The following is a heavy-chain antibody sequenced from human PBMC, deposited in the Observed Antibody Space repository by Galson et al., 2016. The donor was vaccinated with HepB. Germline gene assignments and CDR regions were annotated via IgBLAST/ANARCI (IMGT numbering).Heavy chain of an antibody. J-gene: IGHJ5*02. CDR3: ARIPIASDNWFDP. CDR2: TSSSGTYT. D-gene: IGHD2-21*01. V-gene: IGHV3-11*06. CDR1: GFNISDFY. Sequence: SLRLSCAASGFNISDFYMSWIRQAPGMGLEYIGYTSSSGTYTNYADSVKGRFIISRDNAKNSASLQMNSLRVDDTAVYYCARIPIASDNWFDPWGQGTLVTVSS.